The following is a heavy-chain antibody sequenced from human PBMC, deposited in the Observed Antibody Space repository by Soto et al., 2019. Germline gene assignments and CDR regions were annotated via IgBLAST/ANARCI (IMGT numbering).Heavy chain of an antibody. CDR2: INPSGGST. CDR1: GYTFTGYY. J-gene: IGHJ4*02. D-gene: IGHD5-18*01. Sequence: ASVKVSCKASGYTFTGYYMHWVRQAPGQGLEWMGIINPSGGSTSYAQKFQGRVTMTRDTSTSTAYMELRSLRSDDTAVYYCARVSTAMVLGDYWGQGTLVTVSS. CDR3: ARVSTAMVLGDY. V-gene: IGHV1-46*01.